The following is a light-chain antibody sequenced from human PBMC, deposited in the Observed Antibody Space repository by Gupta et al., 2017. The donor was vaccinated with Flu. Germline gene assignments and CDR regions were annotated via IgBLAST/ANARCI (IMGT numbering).Light chain of an antibody. CDR1: ISNVGSDT. CDR3: AAWDDSLSGRWL. V-gene: IGLV1-44*01. J-gene: IGLJ3*02. CDR2: SNN. Sequence: SVLTQPPSASGTPGQSVTISCSVSISNVGSDTVSWYQQVPGTAPKLLIYSNNQRPSGVPGRFSGTKSGTSASLAIWGLQSEDEADYYCAAWDDSLSGRWLFGGGTKLTVL.